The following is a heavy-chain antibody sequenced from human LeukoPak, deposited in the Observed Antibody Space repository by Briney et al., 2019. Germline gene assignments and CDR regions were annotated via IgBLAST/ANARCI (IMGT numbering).Heavy chain of an antibody. CDR2: IYSGGST. V-gene: IGHV3-66*02. CDR3: ARDHSGGATYYFDY. D-gene: IGHD1-26*01. Sequence: GGSLRLSCAASGFTVSSNYMSWVRQAPGKGLEWVSVIYSGGSTYYADSVTGRFTISRDNSKNTLYLQMNSLRAEDTAVYYCARDHSGGATYYFDYWGQGTLVTVSS. J-gene: IGHJ4*02. CDR1: GFTVSSNY.